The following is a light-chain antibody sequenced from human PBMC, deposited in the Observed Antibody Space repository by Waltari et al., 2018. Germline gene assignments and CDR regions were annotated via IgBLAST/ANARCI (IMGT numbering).Light chain of an antibody. Sequence: QSLLTQPPSVSGAPGQRIPISCPGSRSNIGAGYEVHWYQQFPGQPPKLLIFGSINRASGVPDRFSGSKSGTSASLAITGLQPEDEADYYCQSYDSSLTGFWVFGGGTKLTVV. CDR2: GSI. J-gene: IGLJ3*02. V-gene: IGLV1-40*01. CDR1: RSNIGAGYE. CDR3: QSYDSSLTGFWV.